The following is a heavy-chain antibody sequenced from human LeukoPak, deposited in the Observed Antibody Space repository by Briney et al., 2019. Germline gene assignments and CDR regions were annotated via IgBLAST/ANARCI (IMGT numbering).Heavy chain of an antibody. CDR3: AREGKQLVSVFDY. J-gene: IGHJ4*02. V-gene: IGHV4-4*07. CDR2: IYTSGCT. D-gene: IGHD6-13*01. CDR1: GGSISNYY. Sequence: SETLSLTCTVSGGSISNYYWSWIRQPAGKGLEWIGRIYTSGCTDYNPSLKSRLTKSVDTSTNQFSLKLSSVTAADTAVYYCAREGKQLVSVFDYWGQGTLVTVSS.